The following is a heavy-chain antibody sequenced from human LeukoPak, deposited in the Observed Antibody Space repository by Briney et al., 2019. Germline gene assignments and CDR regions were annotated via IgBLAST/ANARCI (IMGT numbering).Heavy chain of an antibody. CDR1: GGSISSNY. D-gene: IGHD1-26*01. CDR2: IYYSGST. J-gene: IGHJ4*02. V-gene: IGHV4-59*01. CDR3: ASGQSWYSGDY. Sequence: PSETLSLTCTVSGGSISSNYWSWLRQPPGEGLEWIGYIYYSGSTNYNPSLKSRVTISVDTSKNQFSLKLSSVTAADTAVYYCASGQSWYSGDYWGQGTLVTVSS.